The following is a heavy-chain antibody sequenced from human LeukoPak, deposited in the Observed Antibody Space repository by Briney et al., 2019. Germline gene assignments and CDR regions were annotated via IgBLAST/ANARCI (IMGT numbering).Heavy chain of an antibody. D-gene: IGHD6-25*01. CDR2: VSYDGRTT. J-gene: IGHJ1*01. V-gene: IGHV3-30*18. CDR3: AKEPTSYSSGWYFHD. Sequence: PGGSLTLSCAASGFTFSNYGMQWVRQAPGKGLVWLAVVSYDGRTTFYADSVKGRFTISRDNSKNTLALEMDSLRTEDTAVYYCAKEPTSYSSGWYFHDWGQGTLVIVSS. CDR1: GFTFSNYG.